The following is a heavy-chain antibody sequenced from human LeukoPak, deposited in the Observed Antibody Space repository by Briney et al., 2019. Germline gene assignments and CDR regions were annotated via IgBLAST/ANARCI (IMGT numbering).Heavy chain of an antibody. CDR3: ARDRRGVLPDSSGYYYYFDY. J-gene: IGHJ4*02. D-gene: IGHD3-22*01. V-gene: IGHV3-66*01. Sequence: PGGSLRLSCAASGFTVSSRYMSWVRQAPGKGLEWVSAIDSGGHTYYADSVKGRFTISRDNSKNKLHLQINSLRAEDTAVYYCARDRRGVLPDSSGYYYYFDYWGQGTLVTVSS. CDR1: GFTVSSRY. CDR2: IDSGGHT.